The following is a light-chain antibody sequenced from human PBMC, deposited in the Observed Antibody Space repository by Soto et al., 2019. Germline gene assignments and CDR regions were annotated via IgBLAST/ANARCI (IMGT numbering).Light chain of an antibody. V-gene: IGKV1-27*01. J-gene: IGKJ4*01. CDR3: QKYYFAPLT. Sequence: DIQLTQSPSSLSASVGDRITITFRPRLDIRHYLAWYQHQPGKPPKLMIYAASTLQSGVLTRFSGSGSGTDFKLTISSLLTEDAATYYCQKYYFAPLTFGGGTKVDIK. CDR2: AAS. CDR1: LDIRHY.